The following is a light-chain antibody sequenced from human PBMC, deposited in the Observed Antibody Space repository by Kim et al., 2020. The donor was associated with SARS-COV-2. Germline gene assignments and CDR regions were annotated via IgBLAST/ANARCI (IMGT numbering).Light chain of an antibody. CDR2: SDS. CDR3: QVWDGSREHWV. J-gene: IGLJ3*02. Sequence: SYALTQPPSVSVAPGKTARITCGGDNIGSKSVHWYQQKPGQAPLLVIYSDSDRPSGIPEQFSGSNSGNTATLTISRVEAGDEADYYCQVWDGSREHWVFGGGTRLTVL. V-gene: IGLV3-21*04. CDR1: NIGSKS.